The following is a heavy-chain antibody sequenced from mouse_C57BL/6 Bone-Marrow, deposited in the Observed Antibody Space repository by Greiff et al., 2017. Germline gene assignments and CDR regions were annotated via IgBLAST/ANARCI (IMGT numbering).Heavy chain of an antibody. J-gene: IGHJ1*03. V-gene: IGHV3-6*01. CDR2: ITYGGSN. Sequence: DVKLQESGPGLVKPAQSLSLTCSVTGYSITSGSYWKWIRPFPGNKLEWLGYITYGGSNNYNPSLKNRISITRDTSKNQFFLMLNSVTTEDTATYYCASLITTIVATRYFDVWGTGTTVTVSS. CDR1: GYSITSGSY. D-gene: IGHD1-1*01. CDR3: ASLITTIVATRYFDV.